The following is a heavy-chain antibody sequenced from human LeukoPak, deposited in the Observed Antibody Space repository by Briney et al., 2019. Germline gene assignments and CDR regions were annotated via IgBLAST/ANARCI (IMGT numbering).Heavy chain of an antibody. Sequence: SQTLSLTCAVSGGSISSGDYSWSWIRQPPGKGLECIGFIYHRGNTYYYPSLKSRVTISVDRSKNQFSPKLSSVTAADTAVYYCARVGGGDCSGGSCFFQPFDNWGQGILVTVSS. CDR1: GGSISSGDYS. J-gene: IGHJ4*02. CDR3: ARVGGGDCSGGSCFFQPFDN. D-gene: IGHD2-15*01. V-gene: IGHV4-30-2*01. CDR2: IYHRGNT.